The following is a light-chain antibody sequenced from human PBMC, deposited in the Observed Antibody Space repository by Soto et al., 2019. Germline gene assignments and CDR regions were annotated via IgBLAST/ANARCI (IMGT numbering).Light chain of an antibody. V-gene: IGKV3-20*01. Sequence: IGLKQSPGTLSLSQGERATLSCRASQRVSSNYLVWYQHTPGRAPRLLIYGASSRATGIPARFSGSGSGTDTTLTISILGPEDVELDVYQRYDYSLRTFGQGTKVDIK. CDR3: QRYDYSLRT. CDR2: GAS. CDR1: QRVSSNY. J-gene: IGKJ1*01.